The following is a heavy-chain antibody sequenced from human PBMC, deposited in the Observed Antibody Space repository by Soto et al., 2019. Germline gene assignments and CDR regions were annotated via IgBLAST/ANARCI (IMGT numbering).Heavy chain of an antibody. J-gene: IGHJ4*02. V-gene: IGHV3-9*01. Sequence: EVQLVESGGGLVQPGRSLRLSCAASGFTFDDYAMHWVRQAPGKGLEWVSGISWNSGGIGYADSVKGRFTISRDNAKNSLYLQMNSLRAEDTALYYCAKDITGVGYCSGGSCSIFDYWGQGTLVTVSS. CDR2: ISWNSGGI. CDR1: GFTFDDYA. D-gene: IGHD2-15*01. CDR3: AKDITGVGYCSGGSCSIFDY.